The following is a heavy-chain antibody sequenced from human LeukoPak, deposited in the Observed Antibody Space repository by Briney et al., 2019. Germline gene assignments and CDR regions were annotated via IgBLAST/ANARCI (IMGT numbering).Heavy chain of an antibody. J-gene: IGHJ4*02. D-gene: IGHD3-22*01. CDR2: ICHSGST. CDR3: AGGLEWLLPH. Sequence: SETLSLTCTVSGYSISSGYYWGWIRQPPGQGLEWIGSICHSGSTYYNPSLKSRVTISVDTSKNQFSLKLSSVTAADTAVYYCAGGLEWLLPHWGQGTLVTVSS. CDR1: GYSISSGYY. V-gene: IGHV4-38-2*02.